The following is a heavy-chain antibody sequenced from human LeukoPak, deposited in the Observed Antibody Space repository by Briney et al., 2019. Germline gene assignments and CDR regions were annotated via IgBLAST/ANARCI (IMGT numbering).Heavy chain of an antibody. J-gene: IGHJ4*02. Sequence: SETLSLTCAVYGGSFSGYYWSWIRQPPGKGLEWIGEINHSGSTNYNPSLKSRVTISVDTSKNQFSLKLSSVTAADTAVYYCARGPSGYHNIGGQGTLVTVSS. CDR3: ARGPSGYHNI. V-gene: IGHV4-34*01. CDR1: GGSFSGYY. CDR2: INHSGST. D-gene: IGHD5-12*01.